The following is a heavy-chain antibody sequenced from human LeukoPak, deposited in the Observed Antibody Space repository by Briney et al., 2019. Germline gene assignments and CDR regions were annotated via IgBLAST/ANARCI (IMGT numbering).Heavy chain of an antibody. CDR3: ARDSGSYLD. V-gene: IGHV1-2*06. D-gene: IGHD1-26*01. CDR2: INPNSGGT. Sequence: GASVKVSCKASGYTFTSYGISWVRQAPGQGLEWMGRINPNSGGTNYAQKFQGRVTMTRDTSISTAYMELSRLRSDDTAVYYCARDSGSYLDWGQGTLVTVSS. CDR1: GYTFTSYG. J-gene: IGHJ4*02.